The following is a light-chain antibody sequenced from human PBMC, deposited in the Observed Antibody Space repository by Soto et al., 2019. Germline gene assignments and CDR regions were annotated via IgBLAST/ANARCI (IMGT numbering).Light chain of an antibody. CDR1: QSISSW. CDR3: QQYNSDSWT. Sequence: DIQMTQSPSTLSASVGDRVTITCRASQSISSWLARYQQKPGKAPKLLIYDASSLESGVPSRFSGSGSGTEFTLTISSLQPDDFATYYCQQYNSDSWTFGQGTKVDIK. J-gene: IGKJ1*01. CDR2: DAS. V-gene: IGKV1-5*01.